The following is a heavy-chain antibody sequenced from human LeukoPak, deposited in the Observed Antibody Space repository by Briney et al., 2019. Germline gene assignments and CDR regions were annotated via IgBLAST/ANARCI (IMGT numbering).Heavy chain of an antibody. CDR1: GYTFTSYG. J-gene: IGHJ4*02. Sequence: ASVTVSCKASGYTFTSYGISWVRQAPGQGLEWMGWISAYNGNTNYAQKLQGRVTMTTDTSTSTAYMELRSLRSDDTAVYYCARDRGIAAAGDMWDYWGQGTLVTVSS. CDR2: ISAYNGNT. CDR3: ARDRGIAAAGDMWDY. D-gene: IGHD6-13*01. V-gene: IGHV1-18*01.